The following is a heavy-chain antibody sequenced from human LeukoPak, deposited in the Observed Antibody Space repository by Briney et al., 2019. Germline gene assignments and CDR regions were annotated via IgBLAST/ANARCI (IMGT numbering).Heavy chain of an antibody. CDR2: IYYSGST. J-gene: IGHJ4*02. V-gene: IGHV4-39*01. Sequence: PSETLSLTCTVSGGSISSSSYYWGWIRQPPGKGLEWIGSIYYSGSTYYNPSLKSRVTISVDTSKNQFSLKLSSVTAADTAVYYCARLGTQAARPLDYWGQGTLVTVSS. CDR3: ARLGTQAARPLDY. CDR1: GGSISSSSYY. D-gene: IGHD6-6*01.